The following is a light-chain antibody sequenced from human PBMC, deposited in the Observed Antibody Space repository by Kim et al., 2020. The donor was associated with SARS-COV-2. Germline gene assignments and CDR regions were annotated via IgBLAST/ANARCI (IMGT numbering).Light chain of an antibody. CDR3: QQYENLPLT. CDR2: EAS. J-gene: IGKJ4*01. V-gene: IGKV1-33*01. Sequence: DIQMTQSPSSLSASVGDRVTITCQASQDITNYLNWYQQRPGGAPKLLIYEASNLETGVPSRFSGSGSGTTFTLTITSLQTEDIATYYCQQYENLPLTFGGGTKVDIK. CDR1: QDITNY.